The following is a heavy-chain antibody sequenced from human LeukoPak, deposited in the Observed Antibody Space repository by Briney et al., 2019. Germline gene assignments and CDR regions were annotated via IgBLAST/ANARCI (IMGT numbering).Heavy chain of an antibody. CDR1: GGSISSSSYY. CDR3: ARVTGYVIEDNFDY. Sequence: SETLSLTCTVSGGSISGGSISSSSYYWGWIRQSPGKGLEWIGSFLYSGTTYYNPSLMSRVTISVDTSKNQFSLKLRSVTAADTAVYYCARVTGYVIEDNFDYWGQGTRVTVSS. D-gene: IGHD2-15*01. V-gene: IGHV4-39*07. CDR2: FLYSGTT. J-gene: IGHJ4*02.